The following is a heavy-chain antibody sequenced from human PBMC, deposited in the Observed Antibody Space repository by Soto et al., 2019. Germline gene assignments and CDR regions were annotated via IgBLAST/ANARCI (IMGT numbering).Heavy chain of an antibody. CDR2: IYSSGST. Sequence: SETLSLTCTVSGGSISRGDYLWTWIRQPPGKGLEWIGYIYSSGSTYYNPSLRSRVTISVDTSENLFSLQLTSVTAADTAVYYCARDSRATLLRGVHYGMDVWGQGTTVTVSS. D-gene: IGHD3-10*01. CDR1: GGSISRGDYL. V-gene: IGHV4-30-4*01. J-gene: IGHJ6*02. CDR3: ARDSRATLLRGVHYGMDV.